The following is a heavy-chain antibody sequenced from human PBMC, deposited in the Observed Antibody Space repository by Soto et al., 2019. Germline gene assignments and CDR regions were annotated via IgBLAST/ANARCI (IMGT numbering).Heavy chain of an antibody. CDR3: ARGLRYFDWLLYHGYYYGMDV. J-gene: IGHJ6*02. V-gene: IGHV4-34*01. Sequence: PSETLSLTCAVYVGSFSGYYWSWIRQPPGKGLEWIGEINHSGSTNYNPSLKSRVTISVDTSKNQFSLKLSSVTAADTAVYYCARGLRYFDWLLYHGYYYGMDVWGQGTTVTVSS. CDR1: VGSFSGYY. CDR2: INHSGST. D-gene: IGHD3-9*01.